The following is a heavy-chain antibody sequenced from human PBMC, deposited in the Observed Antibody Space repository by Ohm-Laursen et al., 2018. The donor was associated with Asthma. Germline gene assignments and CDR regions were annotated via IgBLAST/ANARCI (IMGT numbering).Heavy chain of an antibody. D-gene: IGHD5-12*01. CDR2: ISWNSGSI. Sequence: SLRLSCAASGFTFDDYAMHWVRQAPGKGLEWVSGISWNSGSIGYADSVKGRFTISRDNAKNSLYLQMNSLRAEDTAVYYCGRGLRNSGSDNYWGQGTLVTVSS. CDR3: GRGLRNSGSDNY. J-gene: IGHJ4*02. V-gene: IGHV3-9*01. CDR1: GFTFDDYA.